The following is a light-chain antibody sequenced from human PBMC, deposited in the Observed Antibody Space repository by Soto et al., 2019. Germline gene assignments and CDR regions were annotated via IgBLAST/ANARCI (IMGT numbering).Light chain of an antibody. Sequence: DIQMAQSPPTLSASVGDRVTINCRASQSINSCLAWYQQKPGNAPKLLIYDASSLKSGVPSRFSGSGSGTEFALTISSLQPDDFATYYCQQYNAYSPTFGQGTQVEIK. CDR1: QSINSC. CDR3: QQYNAYSPT. CDR2: DAS. J-gene: IGKJ1*01. V-gene: IGKV1-5*01.